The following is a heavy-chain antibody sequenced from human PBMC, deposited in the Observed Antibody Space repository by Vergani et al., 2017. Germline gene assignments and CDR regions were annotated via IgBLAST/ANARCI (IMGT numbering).Heavy chain of an antibody. J-gene: IGHJ4*02. D-gene: IGHD2-15*01. CDR1: GGSISSYY. Sequence: QVQLQESGPGLVKPSETLSLTCTVSGGSISSYYWSWIRQPPGKGLEWIGYIYYSGSTNYNPSLKSRVTISVDTSKNQFSLKLSSVTAADTAVYYCAIRDCSGGSCYFDYWGQGTLVTVSS. V-gene: IGHV4-59*01. CDR3: AIRDCSGGSCYFDY. CDR2: IYYSGST.